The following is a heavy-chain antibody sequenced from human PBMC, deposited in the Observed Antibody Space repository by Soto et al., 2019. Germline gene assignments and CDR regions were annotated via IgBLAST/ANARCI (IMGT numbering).Heavy chain of an antibody. J-gene: IGHJ5*02. V-gene: IGHV4-59*08. CDR2: IYYSGST. CDR1: GGSISSYY. Sequence: SETLSLTCTVSGGSISSYYWSWIRQPPGKGLEWIGYIYYSGSTNYNPSLKSRVTISVDTSKNQFSLKLSSVTAADTAVYYCARLPLLRWFDPWGQGTLVTVSS. D-gene: IGHD2-15*01. CDR3: ARLPLLRWFDP.